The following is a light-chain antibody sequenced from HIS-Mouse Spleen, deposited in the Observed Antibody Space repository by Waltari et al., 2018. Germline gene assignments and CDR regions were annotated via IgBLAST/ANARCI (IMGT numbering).Light chain of an antibody. J-gene: IGKJ2*01. CDR2: DAS. CDR1: QSVSSY. V-gene: IGKV3-11*01. Sequence: EIVLTQSPATLSLSPGERATLSSRSSQSVSSYLAWYQQKPGQAPRLLIYDASNRATGIPARFSGSGSGTDFTLTISSLEPEDFAVYYCQQRSNWPPGMYTFGQGTKLEIK. CDR3: QQRSNWPPGMYT.